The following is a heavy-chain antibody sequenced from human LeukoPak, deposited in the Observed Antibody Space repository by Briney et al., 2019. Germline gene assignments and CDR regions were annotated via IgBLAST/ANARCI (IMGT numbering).Heavy chain of an antibody. CDR2: ISSGSGTI. Sequence: GGSLRLSCAASGFTFNSYNMNWVRQAPGKGLEWVSYISSGSGTIYYADSVKGRFTISRDNAKNSLYLQMNSLRAEDTAVYYCAREGYYYDSSGYYYRYYFDYWGQGTLVTVSS. CDR1: GFTFNSYN. J-gene: IGHJ4*02. D-gene: IGHD3-22*01. V-gene: IGHV3-48*04. CDR3: AREGYYYDSSGYYYRYYFDY.